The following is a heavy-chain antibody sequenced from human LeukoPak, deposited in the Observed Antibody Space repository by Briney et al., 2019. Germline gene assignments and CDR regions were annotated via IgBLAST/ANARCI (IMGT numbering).Heavy chain of an antibody. J-gene: IGHJ4*02. CDR1: GGSISSYY. CDR3: ARYSSSWYDLSKYYFDY. V-gene: IGHV4-59*01. D-gene: IGHD6-13*01. CDR2: IYYSGST. Sequence: KASETLSLTCTVSGGSISSYYWSWIRQPPGKGLEWIGYIYYSGSTNYNPSLKSRVTISVDTSKNQFPLKLSSVTAADTAVYYCARYSSSWYDLSKYYFDYWGQGTLVTVSS.